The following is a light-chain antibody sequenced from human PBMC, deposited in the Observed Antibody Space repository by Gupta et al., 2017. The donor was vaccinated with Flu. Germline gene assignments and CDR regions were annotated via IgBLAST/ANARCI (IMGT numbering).Light chain of an antibody. CDR3: QASDAHQSRLV. Sequence: QPVLTQPPSASGTPGQRVTNTCSGSSSNIGSNYVYWYQQLPGPAPKLLIYRNNQRPSAVPARFSGSKSATSASTPLLGPRAEGGADYYCQASDAHQSRLVCGGGNKLTV. CDR2: RNN. J-gene: IGLJ3*02. CDR1: SSNIGSNY. V-gene: IGLV1-47*01.